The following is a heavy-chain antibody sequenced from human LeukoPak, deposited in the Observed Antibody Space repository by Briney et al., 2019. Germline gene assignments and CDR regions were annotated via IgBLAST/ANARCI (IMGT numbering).Heavy chain of an antibody. D-gene: IGHD1-26*01. Sequence: GGSLRLSCAASGFTFSSYAMSWVRQAPGKGLEWVSAISGSGGSTYYADSVKGRFTISRDNSKNTVSLQMNSLEAADTARYYCAKGSSYYNYEYWGQGALVAVSS. CDR1: GFTFSSYA. V-gene: IGHV3-23*01. J-gene: IGHJ4*02. CDR3: AKGSSYYNYEY. CDR2: ISGSGGST.